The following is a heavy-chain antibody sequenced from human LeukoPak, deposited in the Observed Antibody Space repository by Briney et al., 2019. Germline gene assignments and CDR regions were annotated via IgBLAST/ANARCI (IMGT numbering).Heavy chain of an antibody. CDR3: ARDRRGFDWFDY. J-gene: IGHJ5*01. CDR2: IYHSGST. Sequence: PSETLSLTCTVSGYSISSGYYWGWIRQPPGKGLERIGSIYHSGSTYYNPSLKSRVTISVDTSKNQFSLKLSSVTAADTAVYYCARDRRGFDWFDYWGQGTLVTVSS. CDR1: GYSISSGYY. V-gene: IGHV4-38-2*02. D-gene: IGHD3-10*01.